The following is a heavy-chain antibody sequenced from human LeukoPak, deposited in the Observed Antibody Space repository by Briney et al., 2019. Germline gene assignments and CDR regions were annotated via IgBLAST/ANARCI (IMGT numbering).Heavy chain of an antibody. Sequence: SETLSLTCTVSGGSISSYYWSWIRQPPGKGLEWIGYIYYSGSTNYNPSLKSRVTISVDTSKNQFSLKLSSVTAADTAVYYCARAWNYVHAFDIWGQGTMVTVSS. V-gene: IGHV4-59*01. CDR1: GGSISSYY. J-gene: IGHJ3*02. CDR2: IYYSGST. D-gene: IGHD1-7*01. CDR3: ARAWNYVHAFDI.